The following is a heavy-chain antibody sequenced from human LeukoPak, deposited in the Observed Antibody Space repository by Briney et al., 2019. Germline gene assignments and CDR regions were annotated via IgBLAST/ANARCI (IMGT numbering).Heavy chain of an antibody. CDR1: GGSISTYY. D-gene: IGHD3-10*01. CDR3: ATTFGESSDFDH. Sequence: SETLSLTCVVSGGSISTYYWNWIRQPAGKGLEWIGRLHSSGETTSNPSLMSRATMSLDTSRNHFSLNLTSVTAADTAIYYCATTFGESSDFDHWGQGTLDTVSS. J-gene: IGHJ4*02. CDR2: LHSSGET. V-gene: IGHV4-4*07.